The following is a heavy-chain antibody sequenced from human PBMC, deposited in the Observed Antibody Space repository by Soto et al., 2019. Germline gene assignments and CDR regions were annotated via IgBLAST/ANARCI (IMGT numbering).Heavy chain of an antibody. CDR2: IYWDDDK. CDR1: GFSLSTSGVG. V-gene: IGHV2-5*02. D-gene: IGHD3-10*01. J-gene: IGHJ5*02. Sequence: QITLKESGPTLVKPTQTLTLTCTFSGFSLSTSGVGVGWIRQPPGKALEWLALIYWDDDKRYSPSLKSRLTIPKDTSKNQVVLTMTNMDPVDTATYYCAHRPRGLWFGELLLITNWFDPWGQGTLVTVSS. CDR3: AHRPRGLWFGELLLITNWFDP.